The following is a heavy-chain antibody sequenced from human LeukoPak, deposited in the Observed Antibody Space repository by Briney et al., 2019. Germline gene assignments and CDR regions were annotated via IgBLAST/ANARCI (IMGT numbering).Heavy chain of an antibody. CDR1: GFTFSSNW. D-gene: IGHD3-22*01. J-gene: IGHJ4*02. Sequence: GGSLRLSCAASGFTFSSNWMHWVRQAPGKGLVWVSRINSDGSSTSYADSVKGRFTISRDNSKNTLYLQMNSLRAEDTAVYYCARGGDSSYYGDYWGQGTLVTVSS. CDR3: ARGGDSSYYGDY. CDR2: INSDGSST. V-gene: IGHV3-74*01.